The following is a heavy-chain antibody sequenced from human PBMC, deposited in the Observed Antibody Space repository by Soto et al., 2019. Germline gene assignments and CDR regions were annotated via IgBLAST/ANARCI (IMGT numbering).Heavy chain of an antibody. Sequence: GASEKVPRKASGYTFTGYYMHWVRQAPGHGLEGMGWIDPDSSGTNYTQEFQGSVTMTRDTSHSTAYMELSRLRSDHTAVYYCARVVYDCWSGPLGFGYYCCMDVWGQGTTVTVSS. D-gene: IGHD3-3*01. V-gene: IGHV1-2*02. CDR2: IDPDSSGT. CDR3: ARVVYDCWSGPLGFGYYCCMDV. J-gene: IGHJ6*02. CDR1: GYTFTGYY.